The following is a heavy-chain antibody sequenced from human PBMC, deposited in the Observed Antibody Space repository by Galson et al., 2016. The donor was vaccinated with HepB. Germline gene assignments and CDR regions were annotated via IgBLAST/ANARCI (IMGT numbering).Heavy chain of an antibody. CDR3: AGVPSGKRLDY. D-gene: IGHD2-2*01. Sequence: SLRLSCAASGFTLSTYAMSWVRQAPGKGLEWVSAISGSGVNAHYADSVKGRFTISRDHSKNTLYLQMNSLRADDTAVYYCAGVPSGKRLDYWGQGTLVTVSS. J-gene: IGHJ4*02. CDR2: ISGSGVNA. V-gene: IGHV3-23*01. CDR1: GFTLSTYA.